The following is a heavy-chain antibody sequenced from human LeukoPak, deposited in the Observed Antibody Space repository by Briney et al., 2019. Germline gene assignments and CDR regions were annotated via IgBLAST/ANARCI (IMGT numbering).Heavy chain of an antibody. CDR1: GFTFSSYW. CDR3: ARDRVSFCGGDCYSGIYYYMDV. V-gene: IGHV3-7*01. D-gene: IGHD2-21*02. J-gene: IGHJ6*03. Sequence: PGGSLRLSCAASGFTFSSYWMSWFRQAPGKGLEWVANIKQDGSEKYYVDSVKGRFTISRDNAKNSLYLQMNSLRAEDTAVYYCARDRVSFCGGDCYSGIYYYMDVWGKGTTVTVSS. CDR2: IKQDGSEK.